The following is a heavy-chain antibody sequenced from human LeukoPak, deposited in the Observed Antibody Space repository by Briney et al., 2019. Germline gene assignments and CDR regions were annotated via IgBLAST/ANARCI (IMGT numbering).Heavy chain of an antibody. Sequence: SVKVSCTASGGTFSSYAISWVRQAPGQGLEWMGGIIPIFGTANYAQKFQGRVTITTDESTSTAYMELSSLRSEDTAVYYCARGSQDSSGYYYVGFDYWGQGTLVTVS. J-gene: IGHJ4*02. CDR3: ARGSQDSSGYYYVGFDY. CDR2: IIPIFGTA. D-gene: IGHD3-22*01. CDR1: GGTFSSYA. V-gene: IGHV1-69*05.